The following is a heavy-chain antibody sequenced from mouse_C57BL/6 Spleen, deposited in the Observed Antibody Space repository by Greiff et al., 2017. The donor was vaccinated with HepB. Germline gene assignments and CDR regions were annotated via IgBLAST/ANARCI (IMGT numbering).Heavy chain of an antibody. CDR2: ISSGSSTI. Sequence: EVKLMESGGGLVKPGGSLKLSCAASGFTFSDYGMHWVRQAPEKGLEWVAYISSGSSTIYYADTVKGRFTISRDNAKNTLFLQMTSLRSEDTAMYYCARPHYYGSSHYFDYWGQGTTLTVSS. J-gene: IGHJ2*01. CDR3: ARPHYYGSSHYFDY. CDR1: GFTFSDYG. V-gene: IGHV5-17*01. D-gene: IGHD1-1*01.